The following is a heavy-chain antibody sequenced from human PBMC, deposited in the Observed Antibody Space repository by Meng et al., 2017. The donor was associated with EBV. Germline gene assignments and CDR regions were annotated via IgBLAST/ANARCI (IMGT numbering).Heavy chain of an antibody. CDR3: ARGPDYYSNYYYFDY. V-gene: IGHV1-3*01. CDR1: GYTFTSYA. J-gene: IGHJ4*02. D-gene: IGHD4-11*01. Sequence: QVQLVQSGAEVKKPWASVKVSGKASGYTFTSYAMHWVRQAPGQRPEWMGWINAGNGNTKYSQKFQGRVTITRDTSASTAYMELSSLRSEDTAVYYCARGPDYYSNYYYFDYRGQGTLVTVS. CDR2: INAGNGNT.